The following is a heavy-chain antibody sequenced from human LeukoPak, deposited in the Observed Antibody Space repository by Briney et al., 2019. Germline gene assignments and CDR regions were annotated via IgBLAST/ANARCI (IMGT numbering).Heavy chain of an antibody. V-gene: IGHV3-7*01. CDR3: YSTGWYEYYYTGMDV. J-gene: IGHJ6*02. CDR1: GFTFSIYW. CDR2: IEPDGNRK. D-gene: IGHD6-19*01. Sequence: PGGSLTLSCAASGFTFSIYWMTWVRQAPGKGLEWVANIEPDGNRKYYVHSVQGRFSISRDNTKNSLFLQMHSLRAEDTAVYYCYSTGWYEYYYTGMDVWGQGTTVTVSS.